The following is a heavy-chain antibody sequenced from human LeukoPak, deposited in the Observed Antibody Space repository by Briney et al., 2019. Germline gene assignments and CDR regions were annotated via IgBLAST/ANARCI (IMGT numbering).Heavy chain of an antibody. CDR2: IYHSGST. V-gene: IGHV4-4*02. D-gene: IGHD3-9*01. CDR1: GESISSPGY. J-gene: IGHJ6*02. CDR3: ARDSQNYDILTHYYYGMDV. Sequence: PSETLSLTCAVSGESISSPGYWSWVRQPPGKGLEWIGEIYHSGSTNYNQSLKSRVTISVDKSKNQVSLKLSSVTAADTAVYYCARDSQNYDILTHYYYGMDVWGQGTTVTVSS.